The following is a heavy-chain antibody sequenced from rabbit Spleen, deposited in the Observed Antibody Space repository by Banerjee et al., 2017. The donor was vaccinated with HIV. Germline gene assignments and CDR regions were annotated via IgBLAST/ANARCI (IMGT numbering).Heavy chain of an antibody. D-gene: IGHD8-1*01. J-gene: IGHJ3*01. V-gene: IGHV1S7*01. Sequence: QSVEESAGGLVQSGGSLKLSCKASGFTLSSYYMNWVRQAPGKGLEWIGYIDPVFGITYYANWVNGRFSISRENAQNTVFLQMTSLTAADTATYFCARDGAGGSYFALWGQGTLVTVS. CDR3: ARDGAGGSYFAL. CDR2: IDPVFGIT. CDR1: GFTLSSYY.